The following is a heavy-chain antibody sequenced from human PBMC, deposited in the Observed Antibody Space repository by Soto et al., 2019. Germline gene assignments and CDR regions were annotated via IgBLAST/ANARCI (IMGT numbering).Heavy chain of an antibody. J-gene: IGHJ3*02. CDR3: ARDKRYYDFWSGSDAFDI. CDR1: GYTFTSYG. V-gene: IGHV1-18*01. D-gene: IGHD3-3*01. CDR2: ISAYNGNT. Sequence: ASVKVSCKASGYTFTSYGISWVRQAPGQGLEWMGWISAYNGNTNYAQKLQGRVTMTTDTSTSTAYMELRSLRSDDTAVYYCARDKRYYDFWSGSDAFDIWGQGTMVTVSS.